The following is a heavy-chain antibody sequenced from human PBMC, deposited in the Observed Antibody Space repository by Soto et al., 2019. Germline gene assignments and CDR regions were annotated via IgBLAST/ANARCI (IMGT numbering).Heavy chain of an antibody. CDR1: GYSFSSGYC. Sequence: SETLSLTCAVSGYSFSSGYCWGCIRQPPGKGLEWIGTIYHSGSTYYNPSLKSRVTISVDTSKNQFSLKLSSVTAADTAVYYCTRGSIAAAVLPFDYWGQGILVTVYS. CDR3: TRGSIAAAVLPFDY. CDR2: IYHSGST. V-gene: IGHV4-38-2*01. D-gene: IGHD6-13*01. J-gene: IGHJ4*02.